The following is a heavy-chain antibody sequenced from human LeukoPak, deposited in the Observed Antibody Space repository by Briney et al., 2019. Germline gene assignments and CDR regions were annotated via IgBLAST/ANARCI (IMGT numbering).Heavy chain of an antibody. D-gene: IGHD3-10*01. J-gene: IGHJ4*02. CDR2: IYYSGST. Sequence: SETLSLTCTVSGGSISSSSYYWGWIRQPPGKGLEWIGYIYYSGSTNYNPSLKSRVTFSIDTSKNQFSLKLTSVTAADTAVFYCARDHYYPSGSLDYWGQGTLVTVSS. V-gene: IGHV4-61*01. CDR3: ARDHYYPSGSLDY. CDR1: GGSISSSSYY.